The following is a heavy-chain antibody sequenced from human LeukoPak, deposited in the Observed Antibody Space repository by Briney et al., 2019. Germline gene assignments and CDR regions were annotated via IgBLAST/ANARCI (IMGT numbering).Heavy chain of an antibody. D-gene: IGHD3-16*01. CDR3: ARDQGDYVWGSYSQEFDY. J-gene: IGHJ4*02. V-gene: IGHV1-2*02. Sequence: GASVKVSCKASGYTFTGYYMHWVRQAPGQGLEWMGWINPNSGGTNYAQKFQGRVTMTRDTSISTAYMELSRLRSDDTAVYYCARDQGDYVWGSYSQEFDYWGQGTLVTASS. CDR1: GYTFTGYY. CDR2: INPNSGGT.